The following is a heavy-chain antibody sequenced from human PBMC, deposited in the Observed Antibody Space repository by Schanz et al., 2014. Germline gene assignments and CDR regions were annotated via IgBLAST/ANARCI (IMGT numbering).Heavy chain of an antibody. Sequence: QVQLVQSGAEVKKPGSSVKVSCKASGGTFSTYTISWVRQAPGQGLEWMGWITAYNGDTNYALKLQGRVTMTTDTSTGTAYMELRSLRSEDTAVYYCARDGVDAAAGGNYWGQGTLVAVSS. CDR1: GGTFSTYT. D-gene: IGHD6-13*01. J-gene: IGHJ4*02. V-gene: IGHV1-18*01. CDR2: ITAYNGDT. CDR3: ARDGVDAAAGGNY.